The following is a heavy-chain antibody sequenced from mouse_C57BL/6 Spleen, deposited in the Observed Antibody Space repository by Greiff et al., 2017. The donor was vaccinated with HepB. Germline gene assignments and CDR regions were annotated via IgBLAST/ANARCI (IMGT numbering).Heavy chain of an antibody. CDR2: IDPSDSDT. CDR1: GYTFTSYW. V-gene: IGHV1-52*01. CDR3: ARGDGYYWYFDV. J-gene: IGHJ1*03. D-gene: IGHD2-3*01. Sequence: QVQLQQPGAELVRPGSSVKLSCKASGYTFTSYWMHWVKQRPIQGLEWIGNIDPSDSDTHYNQKFKDKATLTVDKSSSTAYMQLSSRTSEDSAVYYCARGDGYYWYFDVWGTGTTVTVSS.